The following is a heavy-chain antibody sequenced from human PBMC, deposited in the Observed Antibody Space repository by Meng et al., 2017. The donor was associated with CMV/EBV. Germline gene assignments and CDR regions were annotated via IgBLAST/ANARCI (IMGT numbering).Heavy chain of an antibody. CDR3: ARDGAAAGTNTATHFDY. J-gene: IGHJ4*02. V-gene: IGHV3-7*01. CDR2: IKHDGSEK. Sequence: GGSLRLSCAASGFTFSSYWMSWVRQAPGKGLEWVANIKHDGSEKYYVDSVKGRFTISRDNAKNSLYLQMNSLRAEDTAVYYCARDGAAAGTNTATHFDYWGQGTLVTVSS. D-gene: IGHD6-13*01. CDR1: GFTFSSYW.